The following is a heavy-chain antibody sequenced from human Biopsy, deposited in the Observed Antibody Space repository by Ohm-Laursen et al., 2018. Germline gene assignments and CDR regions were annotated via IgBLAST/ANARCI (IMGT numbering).Heavy chain of an antibody. J-gene: IGHJ4*02. CDR3: ARLTGDPSY. Sequence: TLSLTCTVPGGSIKSYYWNWIRQSPGKGLEWIGFIYYTGHTNYNPSLKSRATISVDTSKNQFSLKVISVTAADPAVYYCARLTGDPSYWGQGILVTVSS. CDR1: GGSIKSYY. V-gene: IGHV4-59*01. CDR2: IYYTGHT. D-gene: IGHD7-27*01.